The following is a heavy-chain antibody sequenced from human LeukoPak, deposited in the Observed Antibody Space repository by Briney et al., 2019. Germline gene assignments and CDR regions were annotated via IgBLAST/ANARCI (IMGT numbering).Heavy chain of an antibody. Sequence: ASVKVSCKASGYTFTSYGISWVRQAPGQGLEWMGWINPNSGGTNYAQKFQGRITMTRDTSISTAYMELSRLRSDDTAVYYCARAMVGDDFLSGYYSYYYMDVWGKGTTVTVSS. D-gene: IGHD3-3*01. CDR1: GYTFTSYG. CDR2: INPNSGGT. J-gene: IGHJ6*03. V-gene: IGHV1-2*02. CDR3: ARAMVGDDFLSGYYSYYYMDV.